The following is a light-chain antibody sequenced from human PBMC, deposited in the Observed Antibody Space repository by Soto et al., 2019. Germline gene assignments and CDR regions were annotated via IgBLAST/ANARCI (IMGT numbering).Light chain of an antibody. V-gene: IGKV3-15*01. CDR3: QQYNNWPPSWT. CDR2: GAS. CDR1: QSVSSN. J-gene: IGKJ1*01. Sequence: EIALTQSPGTLSLSPGERAALSCRGSQSVSSNLAWYQQKTGQAPRLLIYGASTRATGIPARFSGSGSGTEFTLTISSLQSEDFAVYYCQQYNNWPPSWTFGQGTKVDIK.